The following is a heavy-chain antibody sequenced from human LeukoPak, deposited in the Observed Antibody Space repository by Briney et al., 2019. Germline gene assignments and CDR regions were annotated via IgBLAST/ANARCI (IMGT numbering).Heavy chain of an antibody. V-gene: IGHV3-30-3*01. J-gene: IGHJ4*02. D-gene: IGHD3-3*01. Sequence: GGSLRLSCAASGFTFSNYAMHWVRQAPGKGLEWVAVISYDGSNKYYADSVKGRFTISRDNSKNTLYLQMNSLRAEDTAVYYCARDRDPAYYDFWSGSGFDYWGQGTLVTVSS. CDR3: ARDRDPAYYDFWSGSGFDY. CDR1: GFTFSNYA. CDR2: ISYDGSNK.